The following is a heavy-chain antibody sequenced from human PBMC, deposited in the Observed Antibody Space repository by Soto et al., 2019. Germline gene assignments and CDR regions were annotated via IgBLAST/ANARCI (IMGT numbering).Heavy chain of an antibody. V-gene: IGHV3-48*02. CDR1: AFPFSSYT. CDR2: ISSRGSTI. CDR3: ARDYRGGYYYYGMDV. D-gene: IGHD3-10*01. J-gene: IGHJ6*02. Sequence: GVTLRLSCAASAFPFSSYTMNWVRQAPGKGLECVSSISSRGSTIYHEDSVKGRFKIYRDNAKNSMYMQMPTLRDEDTALYSCARDYRGGYYYYGMDVWGQGTTVTVSS.